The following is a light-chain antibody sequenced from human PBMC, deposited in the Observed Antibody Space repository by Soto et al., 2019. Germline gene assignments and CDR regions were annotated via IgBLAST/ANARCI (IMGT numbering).Light chain of an antibody. CDR1: QSILDRSKNKSY. J-gene: IGKJ1*01. V-gene: IGKV4-1*01. Sequence: DIVMTQSPDSLAVSLGERATFNCKSSQSILDRSKNKSYLAWYQQKSGQPPKLLIYWASLRESGVPDRFTGSGSVTDFTLTISSLQAEDVAVYYCQQYFTSPWTFGQGTKVEI. CDR2: WAS. CDR3: QQYFTSPWT.